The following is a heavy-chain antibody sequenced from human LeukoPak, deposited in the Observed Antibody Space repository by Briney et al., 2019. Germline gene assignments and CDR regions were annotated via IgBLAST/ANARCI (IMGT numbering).Heavy chain of an antibody. V-gene: IGHV3-30*19. Sequence: PATSLRLSCAASGFTFSNYGMHWVRQAPGKGLEWVAVISYDGSNKYYADSVKGRFTISRDNSKNTLYLQMNSLRAEDTAVYYCARNGMDVWGQGTTVTVSS. CDR1: GFTFSNYG. CDR3: ARNGMDV. CDR2: ISYDGSNK. J-gene: IGHJ6*02.